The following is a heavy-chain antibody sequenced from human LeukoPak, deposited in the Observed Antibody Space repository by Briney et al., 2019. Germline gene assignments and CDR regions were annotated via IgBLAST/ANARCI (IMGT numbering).Heavy chain of an antibody. V-gene: IGHV4-4*02. J-gene: IGHJ4*02. CDR2: VNHSGST. CDR1: GGSISSHNW. Sequence: SETLSLTCAVSGGSISSHNWWSWIRQPPGKGLEWIGEVNHSGSTNYNPSLKSRVTISVDTSKNQFSLKLSSVTAADTAVYYCARGRRAAASVNFDYWGQGTLVTVSS. D-gene: IGHD6-13*01. CDR3: ARGRRAAASVNFDY.